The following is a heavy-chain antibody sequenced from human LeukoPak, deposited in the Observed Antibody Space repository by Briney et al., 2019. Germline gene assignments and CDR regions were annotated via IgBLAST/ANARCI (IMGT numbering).Heavy chain of an antibody. CDR1: GFTFSSYA. CDR3: AKDLQRTTITSTSFDY. D-gene: IGHD4-11*01. J-gene: IGHJ4*02. V-gene: IGHV3-23*01. Sequence: SGGSLRLSCAASGFTFSSYAMSWVRQAPGKGLEWVSAISGSGGSTYYADSVKGRFTISRDNSNNTLYLQMNSLRAEDTAVYYCAKDLQRTTITSTSFDYWGQGTLVTVSS. CDR2: ISGSGGST.